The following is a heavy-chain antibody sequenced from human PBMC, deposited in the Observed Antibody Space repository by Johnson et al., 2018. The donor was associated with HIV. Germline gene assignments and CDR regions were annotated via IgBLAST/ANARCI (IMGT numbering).Heavy chain of an antibody. V-gene: IGHV3-33*01. CDR3: ARASLARGGKIRAFDI. CDR2: INQIGNDK. D-gene: IGHD4-23*01. J-gene: IGHJ3*02. Sequence: QVQLVESGGGVVQPGRSVRLSCAASGLSFSSYGMEWVRQAPGKGLEWVANINQIGNDKYYVDSVKGRFTISRDNSKNTLYLEMNSLRAEDTAVFYCARASLARGGKIRAFDIWGQGTMVTVSS. CDR1: GLSFSSYG.